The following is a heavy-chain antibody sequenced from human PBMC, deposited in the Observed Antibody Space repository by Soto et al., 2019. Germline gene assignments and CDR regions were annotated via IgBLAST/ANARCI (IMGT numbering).Heavy chain of an antibody. CDR1: GFTFSNHV. Sequence: QVQLVESGGGVVQPGRSLRLSCVASGFTFSNHVMHWVRQAPGKGLEWVAVISYDGSNKYYADSVKGRFTISRDNSKNTLYLQMNSLRAEDTAVYYCANDLSEYWGQGTLVTVSS. V-gene: IGHV3-30*18. CDR3: ANDLSEY. J-gene: IGHJ4*02. CDR2: ISYDGSNK.